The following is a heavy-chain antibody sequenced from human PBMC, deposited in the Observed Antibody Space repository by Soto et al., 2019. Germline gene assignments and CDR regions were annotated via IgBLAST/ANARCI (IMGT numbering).Heavy chain of an antibody. CDR3: ARLVTTVTTPDY. D-gene: IGHD4-17*01. V-gene: IGHV5-51*01. CDR2: IYPDDSDT. CDR1: GYTFASYW. J-gene: IGHJ4*01. Sequence: PGESLKISCKGSGYTFASYWIGWVRQMPGKGLEWMGIIYPDDSDTRYSPSFQGQVTISADKSISTAYLQWRSLKASDTAMYYCARLVTTVTTPDYWGQGTLVTVSS.